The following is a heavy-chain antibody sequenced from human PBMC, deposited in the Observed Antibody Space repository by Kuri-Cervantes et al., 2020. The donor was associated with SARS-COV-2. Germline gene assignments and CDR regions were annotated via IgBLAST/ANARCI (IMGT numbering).Heavy chain of an antibody. CDR1: GGSFSGYY. V-gene: IGHV4-34*01. CDR2: INHSGST. D-gene: IGHD3-10*01. Sequence: SETLSLTCAVYGGSFSGYYWSWIRQPPGKGLEWIGEINHSGSTNYNPSLKSRVTVSVDTSKNQFSLKLSSVTAADTAVYYCARARAIITMVRGVKNNWFDPWGQGTLVTVSS. CDR3: ARARAIITMVRGVKNNWFDP. J-gene: IGHJ5*02.